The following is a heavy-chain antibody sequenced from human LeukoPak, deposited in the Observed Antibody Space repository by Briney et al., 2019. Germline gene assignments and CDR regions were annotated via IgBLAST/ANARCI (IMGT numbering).Heavy chain of an antibody. Sequence: KPSETLSLTCTVSGGSISSYYWSWIRQSPGKGLEWIGYIYYSGSTNYNPSLKSRVTISVDTSKNQFSLKLSSVTAADTAVYYCARNYYYDSSGYPDYWGQGTLVTVSS. CDR1: GGSISSYY. CDR2: IYYSGST. V-gene: IGHV4-59*08. J-gene: IGHJ4*02. D-gene: IGHD3-22*01. CDR3: ARNYYYDSSGYPDY.